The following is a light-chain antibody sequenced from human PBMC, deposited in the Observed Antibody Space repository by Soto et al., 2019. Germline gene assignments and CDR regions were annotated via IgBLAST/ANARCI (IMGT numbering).Light chain of an antibody. V-gene: IGLV2-14*01. CDR3: SSYTSSSTLGV. CDR2: DVS. Sequence: QSVLTQPASVSGSPGQSITISCTGTSSDVGGYNYVSWYQQHPGKAPKLMIYDVSNRPAGVSNRFSGSKSGNTASLTISGLQVEYEADYYGSSYTSSSTLGVFGGGTKVTVL. J-gene: IGLJ2*01. CDR1: SSDVGGYNY.